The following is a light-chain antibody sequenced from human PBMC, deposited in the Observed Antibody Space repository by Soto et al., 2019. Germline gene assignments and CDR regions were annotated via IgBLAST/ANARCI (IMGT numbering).Light chain of an antibody. CDR3: RQSYRTPPIT. CDR1: HSISSY. J-gene: IGKJ5*01. Sequence: RMNQSLSSLSASTGDRATITCRMSHSISSYFASYQQKPGKAPQHLMYAASSLQSGGPPRFCGSRAGRDVTLTIISRQPEDVATYCCRQSYRTPPITFGQGTRLEIK. CDR2: AAS. V-gene: IGKV1-8*01.